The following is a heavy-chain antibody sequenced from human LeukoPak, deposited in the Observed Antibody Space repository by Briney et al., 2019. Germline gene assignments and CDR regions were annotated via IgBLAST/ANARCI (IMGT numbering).Heavy chain of an antibody. V-gene: IGHV3-33*08. CDR2: IWYDGSNK. J-gene: IGHJ4*02. D-gene: IGHD3-16*02. CDR3: ARDISLGELALDAY. Sequence: PGGSLRLSCAASRFTVSSIYMQWVRQAPGKGLEWVAVIWYDGSNKYYADSVKGRFTISRDNSKSTLFLQMNSLRAEDTAVYYCARDISLGELALDAYWGQGTLVTVSS. CDR1: RFTVSSIY.